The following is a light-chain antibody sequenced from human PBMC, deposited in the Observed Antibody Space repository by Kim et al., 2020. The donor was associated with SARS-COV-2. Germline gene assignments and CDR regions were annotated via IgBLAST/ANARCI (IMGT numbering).Light chain of an antibody. Sequence: TINCKSSQSVLYSSNNKNYLAWYQQKPGQPPKLLIYWASTRESGVPDRFSGSGSGTDFTLTISSLQAEDVAVYYCQQYYGSPPWTFGQGTKVDIK. CDR3: QQYYGSPPWT. V-gene: IGKV4-1*01. CDR2: WAS. J-gene: IGKJ1*01. CDR1: QSVLYSSNNKNY.